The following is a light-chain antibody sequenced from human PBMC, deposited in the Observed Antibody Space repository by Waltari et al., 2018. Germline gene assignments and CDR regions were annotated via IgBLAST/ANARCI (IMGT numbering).Light chain of an antibody. CDR3: QQSYTTPLI. V-gene: IGKV1-39*01. CDR2: AAS. Sequence: DIQMTQSPSYLSASVGDRVTITCRASQSISSYLNWYQQKPGKAPKLLIYAASTLQSGVPSRFRGSGSRTDFTLTISSLQPEDFATYYCQQSYTTPLIFGGGTTVDIK. J-gene: IGKJ4*01. CDR1: QSISSY.